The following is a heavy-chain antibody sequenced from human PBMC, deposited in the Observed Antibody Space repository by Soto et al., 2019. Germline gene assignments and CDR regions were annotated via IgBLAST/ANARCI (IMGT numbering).Heavy chain of an antibody. CDR2: INPDGSST. CDR3: YFDY. V-gene: IGHV3-74*01. J-gene: IGHJ4*02. CDR1: GFTFSNYW. Sequence: GGSLRLSCAASGFTFSNYWMHWVRQAPGKGLLWVSRINPDGSSTSYADSVKDRFTISRDNAENTLYLQMNILRAEDTAITLYYFDYWGQGTLVTVSS.